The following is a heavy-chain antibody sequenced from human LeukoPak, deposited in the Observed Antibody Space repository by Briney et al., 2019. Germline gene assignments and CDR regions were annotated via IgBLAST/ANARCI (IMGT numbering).Heavy chain of an antibody. V-gene: IGHV3-30-3*01. J-gene: IGHJ5*02. Sequence: PGRSLRLSCAASGFTFSSYAMHWVRQAPGKGLEWVAVISYDGSNKYYADSVKGRFTISRDNSKNTLYLQMNSLRAEDTAVYYCARALTVVNPFAAWGQGTLVTVSS. CDR3: ARALTVVNPFAA. CDR2: ISYDGSNK. CDR1: GFTFSSYA. D-gene: IGHD4-23*01.